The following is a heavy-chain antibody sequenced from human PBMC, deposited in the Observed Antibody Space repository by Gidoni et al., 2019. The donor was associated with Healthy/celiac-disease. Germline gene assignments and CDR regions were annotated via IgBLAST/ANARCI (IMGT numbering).Heavy chain of an antibody. CDR3: TTSPYYYDSSGDY. Sequence: ELQLVESGGGLVKPGGSLRLSCAASGFTFSNAWMSGVRQALGQGLEWVGLIKSKTDGGTTDYAAPVKGRFTSSRDDSKNTLYLQMNSLKTEDTAVYYCTTSPYYYDSSGDYWGQGTLVTVSS. CDR1: GFTFSNAW. D-gene: IGHD3-22*01. CDR2: IKSKTDGGTT. J-gene: IGHJ4*02. V-gene: IGHV3-15*01.